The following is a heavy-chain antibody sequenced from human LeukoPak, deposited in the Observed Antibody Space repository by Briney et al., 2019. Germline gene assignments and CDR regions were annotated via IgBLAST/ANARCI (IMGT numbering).Heavy chain of an antibody. V-gene: IGHV3-23*01. D-gene: IGHD3-9*01. CDR3: AKFYDILTGYFDY. CDR1: GFTFSSYA. Sequence: PGGSLRLSCAASGFTFSSYAVSWVRQAPGKGLEWVSAISGGNGNTYYADSVRGRFTISRDSSKNTLYLQMNSLRAEDTAVYYCAKFYDILTGYFDYWGQGTLVTVSS. CDR2: ISGGNGNT. J-gene: IGHJ4*02.